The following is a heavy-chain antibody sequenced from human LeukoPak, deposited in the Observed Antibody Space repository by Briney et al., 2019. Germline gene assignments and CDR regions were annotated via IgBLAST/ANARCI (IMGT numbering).Heavy chain of an antibody. V-gene: IGHV1-46*01. CDR3: TTDDPPLVLYSYGLPAGDY. CDR1: GYTFTSYY. J-gene: IGHJ4*02. Sequence: ASVKVSCKASGYTFTSYYMHWVRQAPGQGLEWMGIINPSGGSTSYAQNFQGRVTMTRDTSTSTVYMELSSLRSEDTAVYYCTTDDPPLVLYSYGLPAGDYWGQGTLVTVSS. D-gene: IGHD5-18*01. CDR2: INPSGGST.